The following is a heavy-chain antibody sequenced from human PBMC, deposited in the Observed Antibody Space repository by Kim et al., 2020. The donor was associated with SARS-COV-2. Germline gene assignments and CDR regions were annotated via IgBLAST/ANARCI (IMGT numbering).Heavy chain of an antibody. V-gene: IGHV1-46*01. CDR3: ARDWNPLDF. D-gene: IGHD1-1*01. Sequence: ASVKVSCKASGYDFSRRYIHWVRQAPGQGLEWMGIIFPGDGSTRYAERFQGRVTMTRDTSTSTVYMELSSLRSDDTAVYYCARDWNPLDFWGQGTLVTVSS. J-gene: IGHJ4*02. CDR1: GYDFSRRY. CDR2: IFPGDGST.